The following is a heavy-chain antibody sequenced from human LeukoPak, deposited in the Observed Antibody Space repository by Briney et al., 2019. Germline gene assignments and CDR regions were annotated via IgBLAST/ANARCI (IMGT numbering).Heavy chain of an antibody. CDR3: AKEVGPDLGA. CDR2: IWYDGSKT. D-gene: IGHD1-26*01. CDR1: GFNFRSYA. Sequence: GGSLRLSCGGSGFNFRSYAIHWVRQPPGMGLEWVAIIWYDGSKTYYAESVKGRFTISRDNSNNMAYLQMSSLRVEDTAVYFCAKEVGPDLGAWGQGTLVTVSS. V-gene: IGHV3-33*06. J-gene: IGHJ4*02.